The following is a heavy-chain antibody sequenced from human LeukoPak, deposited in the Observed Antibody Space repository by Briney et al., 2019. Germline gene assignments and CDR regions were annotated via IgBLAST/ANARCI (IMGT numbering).Heavy chain of an antibody. CDR2: INHSGST. V-gene: IGHV4-34*01. CDR3: ARRGSGYPYYFDY. J-gene: IGHJ4*02. D-gene: IGHD3-3*01. CDR1: GGSFSGYY. Sequence: SETLSLTCAVYGGSFSGYYWSWIRQPPGKGLEWIGEINHSGSTNYNPSLKSRVTISVDTSKNQFSLKLSSVTAADTAVYYCARRGSGYPYYFDYWGQGTLVTVSS.